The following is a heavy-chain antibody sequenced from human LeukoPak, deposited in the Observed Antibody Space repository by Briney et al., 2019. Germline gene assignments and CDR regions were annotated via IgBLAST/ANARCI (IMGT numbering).Heavy chain of an antibody. D-gene: IGHD3-10*01. CDR2: INPNSGGT. CDR3: ARDHGESYYYGSGSSLPPPYFDY. V-gene: IGHV1-2*02. J-gene: IGHJ4*02. CDR1: GYTFTGYY. Sequence: ASVTVSCKASGYTFTGYYMHWVRQAPGQGLEWMGWINPNSGGTNYAQKFQGRVTMTRGTSISTAYMELSRLRSDDTAVYYCARDHGESYYYGSGSSLPPPYFDYWGQGTLVTVSS.